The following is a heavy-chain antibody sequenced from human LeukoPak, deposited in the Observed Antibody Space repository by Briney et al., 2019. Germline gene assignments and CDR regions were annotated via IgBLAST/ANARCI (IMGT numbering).Heavy chain of an antibody. J-gene: IGHJ4*02. Sequence: ASVKVSCKASGYTVTNYYMHWVRQAPGQGLEWMGMINPSISSRTYAQKFQGRVTVTSDTSTSTVYMEVSSLRSEDTAIYDCARSGMWFSTNDWGQGTLVTVSS. CDR3: ARSGMWFSTND. CDR1: GYTVTNYY. CDR2: INPSISSR. D-gene: IGHD2-21*01. V-gene: IGHV1-46*01.